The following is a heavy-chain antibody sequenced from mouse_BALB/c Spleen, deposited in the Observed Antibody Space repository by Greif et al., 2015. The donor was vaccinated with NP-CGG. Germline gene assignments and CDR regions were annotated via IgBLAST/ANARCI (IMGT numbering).Heavy chain of an antibody. CDR1: GFDFSRYW. D-gene: IGHD4-1*01. Sequence: EVKLMESGGGLVQPGASLKLSCAASGFDFSRYWMSWVRQAPGKGLEWIGEINPDSSTINYTPSLKDKFIISRDNAKNTLYLQMGKVRSEDTALYYCATNWDVGYWGQGTLVTVSA. J-gene: IGHJ3*01. CDR2: INPDSSTI. CDR3: ATNWDVGY. V-gene: IGHV4-1*02.